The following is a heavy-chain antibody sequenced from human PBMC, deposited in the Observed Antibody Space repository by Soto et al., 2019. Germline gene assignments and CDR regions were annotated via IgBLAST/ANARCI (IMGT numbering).Heavy chain of an antibody. D-gene: IGHD1-26*01. Sequence: QVQLQESGPGLVKPSDTLSLTCAVSGYSISSSNWWGWIRQPPGKGLEWIGYIYYSGTTYYNPSRKRRVIMSVDTSKNQFSLQLTSVTALDTAVYYCARREIQGPIDYWGQGTLVTVSS. V-gene: IGHV4-28*01. CDR1: GYSISSSNW. CDR3: ARREIQGPIDY. CDR2: IYYSGTT. J-gene: IGHJ4*02.